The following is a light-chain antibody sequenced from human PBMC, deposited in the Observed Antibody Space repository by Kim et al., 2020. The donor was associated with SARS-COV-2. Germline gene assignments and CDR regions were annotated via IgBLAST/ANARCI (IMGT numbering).Light chain of an antibody. V-gene: IGLV3-19*01. CDR3: YSRDSGDHLV. Sequence: VDLRQTVRSTCQGDSLRKYYSSWYQQMPGHPPIRVIYGKNNRPSGIPDRFSGSSSGDTVSLTITGAQAEDEADYYCYSRDSGDHLVFGGGTKVTVL. CDR1: SLRKYY. J-gene: IGLJ2*01. CDR2: GKN.